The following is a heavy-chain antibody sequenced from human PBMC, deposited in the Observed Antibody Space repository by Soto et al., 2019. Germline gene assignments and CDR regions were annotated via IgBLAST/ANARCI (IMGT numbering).Heavy chain of an antibody. CDR1: GFRFDDYG. CDR2: INRDGGST. Sequence: GGSLRLSCAAFGFRFDDYGMSWVRQVPGKGLEWVSGINRDGGSTSYADSVKGRFTISRDNAKNSLYLQMNSLRAEDTAFYYCARAPGFSGDFSDHWGQGPLVTVSS. CDR3: ARAPGFSGDFSDH. V-gene: IGHV3-20*04. D-gene: IGHD4-17*01. J-gene: IGHJ4*02.